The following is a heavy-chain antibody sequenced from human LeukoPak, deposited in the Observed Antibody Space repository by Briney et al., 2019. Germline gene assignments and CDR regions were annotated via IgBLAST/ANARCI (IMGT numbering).Heavy chain of an antibody. D-gene: IGHD6-13*01. J-gene: IGHJ5*02. Sequence: GGSLRLSCTASGPSFSSYNMNWVRQAPGKGPERAAYITANNTTDYYADSVKGRFTISRDNAKKSLFLQMNSLRAEDTAVYYCAAASAFSSSWRSWGQGTVVTVSS. V-gene: IGHV3-48*01. CDR2: ITANNTTD. CDR1: GPSFSSYN. CDR3: AAASAFSSSWRS.